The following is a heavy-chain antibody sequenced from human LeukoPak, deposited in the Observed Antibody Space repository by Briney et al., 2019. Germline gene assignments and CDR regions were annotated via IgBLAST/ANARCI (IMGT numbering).Heavy chain of an antibody. CDR1: GYSFTSYW. CDR3: ARQLMVYAIMGWFDP. CDR2: IYPGDSDT. Sequence: GESLKISCKGSGYSFTSYWIGWVRQMPGKGLEWMGIIYPGDSDTRYSPSFQGQVTISADKSLSTAYLQWSSLKASDTAMYYCARQLMVYAIMGWFDPWGQGTLVTVSS. V-gene: IGHV5-51*01. D-gene: IGHD2-8*01. J-gene: IGHJ5*02.